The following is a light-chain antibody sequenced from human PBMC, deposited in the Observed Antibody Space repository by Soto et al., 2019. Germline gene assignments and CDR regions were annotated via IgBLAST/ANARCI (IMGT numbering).Light chain of an antibody. CDR1: QSISYW. J-gene: IGKJ2*01. V-gene: IGKV1-5*01. CDR2: GAS. CDR3: QQYSSSSPT. Sequence: DIQMTQSPSTLSASVGDRVTITCRASQSISYWLAWYQQKPGKAPKLLIYGASSLESGVSSRFSGSGYVTEFTHTIDSLQPDDFATYYCQQYSSSSPTFGQGTNLE.